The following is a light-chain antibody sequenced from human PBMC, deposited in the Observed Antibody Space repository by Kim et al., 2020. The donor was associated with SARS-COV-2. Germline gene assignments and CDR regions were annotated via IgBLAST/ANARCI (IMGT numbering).Light chain of an antibody. CDR2: DAS. CDR3: QQYGSSAIT. Sequence: GETATRTARDSQGVSYALAWHQQKPAPALLLHISDASSRANDIPVSFSGSGSESDFTLTIPRLEPEDFEVYHCQQYGSSAITFGQGTRLEIK. V-gene: IGKV3-20*01. CDR1: QGVSYA. J-gene: IGKJ5*01.